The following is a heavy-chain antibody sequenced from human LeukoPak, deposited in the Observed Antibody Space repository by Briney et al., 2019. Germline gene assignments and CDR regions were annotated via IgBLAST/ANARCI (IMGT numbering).Heavy chain of an antibody. CDR3: ARHGGVGPKRDYFDY. CDR2: LSTDNGDT. D-gene: IGHD3-16*01. Sequence: ASVKVSCKASAYTFTSYGISWVRQAPGQGLEWMGWLSTDNGDTNYAQKLLGRVTMTTDTSTTTAHMELRSLTSDDTAVYYCARHGGVGPKRDYFDYWGPGTLVTVSS. J-gene: IGHJ4*02. V-gene: IGHV1-18*01. CDR1: AYTFTSYG.